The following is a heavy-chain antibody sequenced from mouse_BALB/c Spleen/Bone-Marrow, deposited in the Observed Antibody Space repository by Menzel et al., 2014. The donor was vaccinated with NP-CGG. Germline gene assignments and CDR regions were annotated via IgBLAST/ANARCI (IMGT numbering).Heavy chain of an antibody. CDR2: INSNGGST. J-gene: IGHJ2*01. D-gene: IGHD1-1*01. V-gene: IGHV5-6-3*01. Sequence: GHGVESGGGLVQPGGSLKLSCAASGFTFSSYGMSWVRQTPDKRLELVATINSNGGSTYYPDSVKGRFTISRDNAKNTLYLQMSSLKSEDTAMYYCARDYYGSSDYWGQGTTLTVSS. CDR3: ARDYYGSSDY. CDR1: GFTFSSYG.